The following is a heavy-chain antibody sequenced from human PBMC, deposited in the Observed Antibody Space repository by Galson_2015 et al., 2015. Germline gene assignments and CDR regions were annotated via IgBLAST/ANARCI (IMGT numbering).Heavy chain of an antibody. CDR1: GGSISSYY. V-gene: IGHV4-59*01. CDR3: ARDSYYYDSSGYWLDY. Sequence: ETLSLTCTVSGGSISSYYWSWIRQPPGKGLEWIGHIYYSESTNYNPSLKSRVTISVDTSKNQFSLKLSSVTAADTAVYYCARDSYYYDSSGYWLDYWGQGTLVTVSS. CDR2: IYYSEST. J-gene: IGHJ4*02. D-gene: IGHD3-22*01.